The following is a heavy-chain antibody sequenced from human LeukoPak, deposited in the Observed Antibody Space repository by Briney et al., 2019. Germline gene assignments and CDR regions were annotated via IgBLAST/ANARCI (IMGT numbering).Heavy chain of an antibody. Sequence: PGGSLRLSCAASGFTFDDYAMHWVRQAPGKGLEWVSLISWDGGSTYYADSVKGRFTISRDNSKNSLYLQMNSLRAEDTALYCCAKDMTDYGSGSYMGLGAFDIWGQGTMVTVSS. CDR1: GFTFDDYA. CDR2: ISWDGGST. D-gene: IGHD3-10*01. V-gene: IGHV3-43D*03. J-gene: IGHJ3*02. CDR3: AKDMTDYGSGSYMGLGAFDI.